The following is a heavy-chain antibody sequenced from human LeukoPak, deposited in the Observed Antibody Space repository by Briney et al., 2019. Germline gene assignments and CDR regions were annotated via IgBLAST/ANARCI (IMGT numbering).Heavy chain of an antibody. CDR2: IYYSGST. V-gene: IGHV4-39*07. J-gene: IGHJ5*02. D-gene: IGHD1-1*01. CDR3: ATLTTPGWLNP. CDR1: GGSISSTSYY. Sequence: PSETLPLTCTVSGGSISSTSYYWGWIRQPPGKGLEWIGNIYYSGSTYYNPSLKSRVTISVDTSKNQFSLKLSSVTAADTAVYYCATLTTPGWLNPWGQGTLVTVSS.